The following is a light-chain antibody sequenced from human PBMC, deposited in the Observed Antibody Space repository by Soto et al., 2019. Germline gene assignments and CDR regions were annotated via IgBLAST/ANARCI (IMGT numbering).Light chain of an antibody. CDR2: GAS. V-gene: IGKV3-20*01. Sequence: EIMLTQSPGTLSLSPGERATLSCRASQSVSSSYLAWYQQKPGQAPRLLIYGASSRAAGIPDRFSGSGSGTDFTLTISRLEPEDLAVYYCHQYGSSLGVTFGGGTKVEIK. CDR3: HQYGSSLGVT. J-gene: IGKJ4*01. CDR1: QSVSSSY.